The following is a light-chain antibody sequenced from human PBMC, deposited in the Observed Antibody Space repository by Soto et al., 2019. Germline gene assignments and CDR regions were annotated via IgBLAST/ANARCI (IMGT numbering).Light chain of an antibody. CDR2: DVT. J-gene: IGLJ1*01. V-gene: IGLV2-14*01. Sequence: QSVLTQPASVSGSPGQSIAISCTGTSSDVGGYNYVSWYQQHPGKAPKLIIYDVTNRPSGVSDRFSGSKSGNTASLTISGLQAEDEADYYCSSFTSSSTYDFGSVTKHTDL. CDR3: SSFTSSSTYD. CDR1: SSDVGGYNY.